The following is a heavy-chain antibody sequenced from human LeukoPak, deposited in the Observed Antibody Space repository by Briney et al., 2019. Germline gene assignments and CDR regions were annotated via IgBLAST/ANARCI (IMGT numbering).Heavy chain of an antibody. V-gene: IGHV1-69*13. CDR2: IIPIFGAA. D-gene: IGHD3-10*01. CDR3: ATALWVLKRGSGGNKTYYYYMDV. Sequence: SVKVSCKASGYTFTGYNIHWVRQAPGQGLEWMGGIIPIFGAANYAQKFQGRVTITADASTSTAYMELSSLRSEDTAVYYCATALWVLKRGSGGNKTYYYYMDVWGKGTTVTVSS. J-gene: IGHJ6*03. CDR1: GYTFTGYN.